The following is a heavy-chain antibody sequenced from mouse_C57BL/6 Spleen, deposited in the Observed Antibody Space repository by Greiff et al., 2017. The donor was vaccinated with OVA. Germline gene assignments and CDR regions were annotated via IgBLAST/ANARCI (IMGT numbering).Heavy chain of an antibody. J-gene: IGHJ4*01. CDR3: ARSGTTVVALYAMDY. CDR1: GYTFTSYD. V-gene: IGHV1-85*01. Sequence: QVQLKESGPELVKPGASVKLSCKASGYTFTSYDINWVKQRPGQGLEWIGWFYPRDGSTKYNEKFKGKATLTVDTSSSTAYMELHSLTSEDSAVYFCARSGTTVVALYAMDYWGQGTSVTVSS. D-gene: IGHD1-1*01. CDR2: FYPRDGST.